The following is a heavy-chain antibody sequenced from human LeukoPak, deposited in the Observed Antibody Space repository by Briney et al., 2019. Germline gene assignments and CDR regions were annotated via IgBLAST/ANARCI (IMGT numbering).Heavy chain of an antibody. CDR2: IRYDGSNK. Sequence: GGSLRLSCAASGFTFSSYGMHWVRQAPGKGLEWVAFIRYDGSNKYYADSVKGRFTISRDTSKNTLYLQMNSLRAEDTAVYYCAKDPTRIYYDSSGYYYYWGQGTLVTVSS. D-gene: IGHD3-22*01. J-gene: IGHJ4*02. V-gene: IGHV3-30*02. CDR3: AKDPTRIYYDSSGYYYY. CDR1: GFTFSSYG.